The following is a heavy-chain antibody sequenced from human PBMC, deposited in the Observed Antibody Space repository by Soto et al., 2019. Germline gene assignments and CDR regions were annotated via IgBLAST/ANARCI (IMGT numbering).Heavy chain of an antibody. D-gene: IGHD6-13*01. J-gene: IGHJ5*02. CDR3: ARDFSSSYNWFDP. CDR1: GFTFSSYG. V-gene: IGHV3-33*01. CDR2: IWYDGSNK. Sequence: PGGSLRLSCAASGFTFSSYGMHWVRQAPGKGLEWVAVIWYDGSNKYYADSVKGRFTISRDNSKNTLYLQMNSLRAEDTAVYYCARDFSSSYNWFDPWGQGTLVTVSS.